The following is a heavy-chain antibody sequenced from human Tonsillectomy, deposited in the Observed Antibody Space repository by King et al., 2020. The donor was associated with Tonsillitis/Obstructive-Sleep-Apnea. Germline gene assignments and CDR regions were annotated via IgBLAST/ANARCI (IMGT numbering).Heavy chain of an antibody. CDR2: IYYSGST. D-gene: IGHD4-17*01. CDR3: ACPGYYGDYALGY. CDR1: GGSISSSSYF. Sequence: QLQESGPGLVKPSETLSLTCTVSGGSISSSSYFWGWIRQPPGKGLEWIGSIYYSGSTYYNPSLKSRNTISVDTPKNQFSQKLSSVTAADTAVYYCACPGYYGDYALGYWGQGTLVTVSS. V-gene: IGHV4-39*01. J-gene: IGHJ4*02.